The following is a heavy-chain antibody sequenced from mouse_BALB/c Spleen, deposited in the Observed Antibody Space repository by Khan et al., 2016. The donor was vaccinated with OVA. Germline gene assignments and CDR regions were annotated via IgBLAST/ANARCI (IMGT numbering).Heavy chain of an antibody. V-gene: IGHV1-9*01. Sequence: QVRLQQSGAELMKPGASVKISCKATGYTFSSYWIEWVKQRPGHGLEWIGEILPGSGSTNYNEKFKGKATFTADTSSNTAYMQLSSLTSDDSAVYYGARGAYYRYEGVDYWGQGTSVTVSS. CDR1: GYTFSSYW. D-gene: IGHD2-14*01. CDR3: ARGAYYRYEGVDY. J-gene: IGHJ4*01. CDR2: ILPGSGST.